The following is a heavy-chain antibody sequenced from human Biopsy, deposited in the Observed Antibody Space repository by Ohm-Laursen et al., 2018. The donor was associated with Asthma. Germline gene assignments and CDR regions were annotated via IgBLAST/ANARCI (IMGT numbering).Heavy chain of an antibody. CDR1: GGTFNTYV. V-gene: IGHV1-69*01. CDR3: ARKAGSCISRACYSLDF. CDR2: INSVFGTT. J-gene: IGHJ4*02. D-gene: IGHD2-15*01. Sequence: GSSVKVSCKSLGGTFNTYVITWVPQAPGPGLEWMGGINSVFGTTTYPQKFQNRVTITADDSTSTVYMELSRLGSEDTAVYYCARKAGSCISRACYSLDFWGQGTLVTVSS.